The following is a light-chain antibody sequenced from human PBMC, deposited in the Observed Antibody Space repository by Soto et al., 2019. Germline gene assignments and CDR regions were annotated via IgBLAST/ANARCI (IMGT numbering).Light chain of an antibody. CDR3: QQYNNWPRT. CDR1: QSVSSSY. CDR2: GAS. V-gene: IGKV3-15*01. Sequence: EIVLTQPPATLSLSPGERATLSCRASQSVSSSYLAWYQQKPGQAPRLLIYGASTRATGIPARFSGSGSGTEFTLTISSLQSEDFAVYYCQQYNNWPRTFGQGTKVDI. J-gene: IGKJ1*01.